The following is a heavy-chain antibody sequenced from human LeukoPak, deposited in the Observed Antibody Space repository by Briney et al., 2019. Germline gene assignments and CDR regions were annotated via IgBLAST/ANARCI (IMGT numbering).Heavy chain of an antibody. Sequence: GGSLRLSCAASGFTFSDYYMSWVRQAPGKGLEWVSYISSSSSYTNYADSVKGRFTISRDNAKNSLYLQMNCLRAEDTAVYYCARVGYSYGFDYWGQGTLVTVSS. CDR2: ISSSSSYT. V-gene: IGHV3-11*06. CDR3: ARVGYSYGFDY. D-gene: IGHD5-18*01. CDR1: GFTFSDYY. J-gene: IGHJ4*02.